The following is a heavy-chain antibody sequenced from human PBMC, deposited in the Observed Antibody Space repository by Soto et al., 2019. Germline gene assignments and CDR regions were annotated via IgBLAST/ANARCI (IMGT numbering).Heavy chain of an antibody. D-gene: IGHD4-17*01. V-gene: IGHV4-31*11. CDR1: GASIRSDGPY. CDR2: IHFSGTP. CDR3: ARDRGYGDSDYYGMDV. J-gene: IGHJ6*02. Sequence: QVQLQESGPGLVKPSQTLSLTCVVSGASIRSDGPYWSWVRMFPGKGLEWIGNIHFSGTPFYSPSLKRRVSILLDTSQSSFSLKLSSVTAADTAVYYWARDRGYGDSDYYGMDVWGQGLTVAV.